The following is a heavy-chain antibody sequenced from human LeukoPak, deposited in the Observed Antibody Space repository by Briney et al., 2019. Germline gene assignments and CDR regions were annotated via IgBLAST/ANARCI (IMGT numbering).Heavy chain of an antibody. Sequence: GGSLRLSRAASGFTFSSYSMNWVRQPPGKGLEWVSSIISSSSYIYYADSVKGRFTISRDNAKNSLYLQMNSLRAEDTAVYYCARDYGATEDAFDIWGQGKMVTVSS. CDR1: GFTFSSYS. J-gene: IGHJ3*02. CDR3: ARDYGATEDAFDI. V-gene: IGHV3-21*01. CDR2: IISSSSYI. D-gene: IGHD5-12*01.